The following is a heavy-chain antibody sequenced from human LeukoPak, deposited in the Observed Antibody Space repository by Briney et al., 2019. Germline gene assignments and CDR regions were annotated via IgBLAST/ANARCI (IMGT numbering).Heavy chain of an antibody. CDR3: ARGAQLTDY. CDR1: GFTFYTYG. V-gene: IGHV3-64*01. J-gene: IGHJ4*02. D-gene: IGHD6-13*01. CDR2: IGPDGGTT. Sequence: SGGSLRLSCAASGFTFYTYGMHWVRQAPGKGLEYVSGIGPDGGTTYYANSVKGRFTISRDNSKYMLYLQVGSLTADDMAVYYCARGAQLTDYWGQGTLVTVSS.